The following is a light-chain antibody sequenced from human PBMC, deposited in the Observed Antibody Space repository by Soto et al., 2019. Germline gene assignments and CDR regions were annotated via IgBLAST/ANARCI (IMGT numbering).Light chain of an antibody. V-gene: IGLV7-43*01. CDR2: STT. Sequence: QAVVTQEPSLTVSPGGTVTLPCASSIGAVTSAYYPNWFQQKPGQAPRALIYSTTNKQSWTPARFSGSLLGGKAALTLSGVQPEDEAEYYCLLYYGGTWVFGGGTKVTVL. CDR1: IGAVTSAYY. CDR3: LLYYGGTWV. J-gene: IGLJ3*02.